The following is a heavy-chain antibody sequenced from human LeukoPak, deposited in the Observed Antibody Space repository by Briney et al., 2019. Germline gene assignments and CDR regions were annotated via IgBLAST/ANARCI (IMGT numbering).Heavy chain of an antibody. J-gene: IGHJ6*02. CDR2: IYTSGST. D-gene: IGHD5-24*01. CDR3: ARDPSIRGYYYYYGMDV. Sequence: SETLSLTCTVSGGSISGYYWSWIRQPAGKGLEWIGRIYTSGSTNYNPSLKSRVTMSVDTSKNQFSLKLSSVTAADTAVYYCARDPSIRGYYYYYGMDVWGQGTTVTVSS. CDR1: GGSISGYY. V-gene: IGHV4-4*07.